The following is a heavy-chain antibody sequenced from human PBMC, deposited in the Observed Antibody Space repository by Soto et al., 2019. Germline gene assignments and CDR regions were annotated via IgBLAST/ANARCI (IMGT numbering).Heavy chain of an antibody. CDR3: ANPWGIAAAGRHYYYYGMDV. V-gene: IGHV3-23*01. D-gene: IGHD6-13*01. CDR2: ISGSGGST. CDR1: GFTFSSYA. J-gene: IGHJ6*02. Sequence: GGSLRLSCSASGFTFSSYAMSWVRQAPGKGLEWVSAISGSGGSTYYADSVKGRFTISRDNSKNTLYLQMNSLRAEDTAVYYFANPWGIAAAGRHYYYYGMDVWGQGTTVTVSS.